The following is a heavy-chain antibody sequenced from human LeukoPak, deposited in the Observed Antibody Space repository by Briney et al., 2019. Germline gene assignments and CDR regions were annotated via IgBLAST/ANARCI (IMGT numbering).Heavy chain of an antibody. CDR3: ARALAVAGPFDY. CDR1: GFTFSDYY. Sequence: NPGGSLRLSCAASGFTFSDYYMSWIRQAPGKGLEWVSYISSSSSYTNYADSVKGRFTISRDNAKNSLYLQMNSLRAEDTAVYYCARALAVAGPFDYWGQGTLVTVSS. V-gene: IGHV3-11*06. J-gene: IGHJ4*02. D-gene: IGHD6-19*01. CDR2: ISSSSSYT.